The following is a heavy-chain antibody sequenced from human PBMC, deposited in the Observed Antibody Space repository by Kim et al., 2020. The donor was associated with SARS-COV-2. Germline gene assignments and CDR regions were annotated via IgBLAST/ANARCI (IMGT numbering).Heavy chain of an antibody. D-gene: IGHD6-19*01. Sequence: SETLSLTCTVSGGSISSYYWSWIRQPPGKGLEWIGYIYYSGSTNYNPSLKSRVTISVDTSKNQFSLKLSSVTAADTAVYYCARGVLRQWLPPGYYFDYWGQGTLVTVSS. J-gene: IGHJ4*02. V-gene: IGHV4-59*01. CDR1: GGSISSYY. CDR3: ARGVLRQWLPPGYYFDY. CDR2: IYYSGST.